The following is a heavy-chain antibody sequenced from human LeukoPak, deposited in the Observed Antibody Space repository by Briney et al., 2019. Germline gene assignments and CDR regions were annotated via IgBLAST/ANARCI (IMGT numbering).Heavy chain of an antibody. D-gene: IGHD1-26*01. V-gene: IGHV3-23*01. CDR2: ISGSGGST. Sequence: GRCLRLSCAASGFTFSTYGMHWVRQAPGKGLEWVSAISGSGGSTYYADSVKGRFTISRDNSKNTLYLQMNSLRAEDTAVYYCAKAGVTGIVGATTLGYWGQGTLVTVSS. J-gene: IGHJ4*02. CDR1: GFTFSTYG. CDR3: AKAGVTGIVGATTLGY.